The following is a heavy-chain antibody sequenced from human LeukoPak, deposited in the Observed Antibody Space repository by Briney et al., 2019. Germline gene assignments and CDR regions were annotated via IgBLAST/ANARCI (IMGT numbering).Heavy chain of an antibody. Sequence: PSETLSLTCAVYGGSFSGYYWSWIRQPPGKGLEWIGEINHSGSTNYNPSLKSRVTISVDTSKNQFSLKLSSVTAADTAVYYCARGGHFMITFGGVGMDVWGKGTTVTVSS. V-gene: IGHV4-34*01. J-gene: IGHJ6*04. CDR3: ARGGHFMITFGGVGMDV. CDR1: GGSFSGYY. CDR2: INHSGST. D-gene: IGHD3-16*01.